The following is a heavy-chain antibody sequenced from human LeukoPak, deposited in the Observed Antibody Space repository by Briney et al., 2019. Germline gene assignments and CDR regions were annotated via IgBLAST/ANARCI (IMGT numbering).Heavy chain of an antibody. J-gene: IGHJ4*02. Sequence: GGSLRLSCAASGFTVSSNYLSWVRQAPGKGLECVSVIYSGGNTYYADSVKGRFTISRDNSKNTLFLQMNSLRAEDTAVYYCMRDSGDGDYEPLDSWGQGTLVTVSS. CDR2: IYSGGNT. D-gene: IGHD4-17*01. CDR1: GFTVSSNY. CDR3: MRDSGDGDYEPLDS. V-gene: IGHV3-53*01.